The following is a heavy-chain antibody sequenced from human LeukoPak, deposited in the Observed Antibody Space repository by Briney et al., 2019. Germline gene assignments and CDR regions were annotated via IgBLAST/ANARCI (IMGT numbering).Heavy chain of an antibody. Sequence: ASVKVSCKASGGTFSSYTLNWVRQAPGQGLEWMGGITPIFGTANYAQKFQGRVTITADESTSTAYMELSSLRSEDTAVYYCARGSSSPFFYYYMDVWGKGTTVTISS. J-gene: IGHJ6*03. CDR2: ITPIFGTA. CDR1: GGTFSSYT. D-gene: IGHD6-13*01. V-gene: IGHV1-69*13. CDR3: ARGSSSPFFYYYMDV.